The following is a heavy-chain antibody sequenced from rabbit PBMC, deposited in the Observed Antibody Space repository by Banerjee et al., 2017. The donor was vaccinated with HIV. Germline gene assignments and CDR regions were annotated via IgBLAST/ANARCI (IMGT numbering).Heavy chain of an antibody. CDR1: GFSFSSSYY. J-gene: IGHJ4*01. Sequence: QSLEESGGDLVKPGASLTLTCTASGFSFSSSYYMCWVRRAPGKGLEWIACIYAGSSGSTYYASWAKGRFTISKTSSTTVTLQMTSLTAADTATYFCARDLETYGYAGYPYYFNLWGPGTLVTVS. CDR2: IYAGSSGST. V-gene: IGHV1S40*01. D-gene: IGHD6-1*01. CDR3: ARDLETYGYAGYPYYFNL.